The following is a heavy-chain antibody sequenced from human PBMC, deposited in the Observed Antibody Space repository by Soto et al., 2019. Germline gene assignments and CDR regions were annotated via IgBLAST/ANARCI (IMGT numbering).Heavy chain of an antibody. V-gene: IGHV4-34*01. D-gene: IGHD3-22*01. CDR3: ARGYESSRRYLPLLDY. Sequence: WTWIRQTPGKGLEWIGEISHSGSTNYNPSLMSRVTMSADTSKKQFSQRLSSVTAADTALYFCARGYESSRRYLPLLDYWGQGTLVTVSS. J-gene: IGHJ4*02. CDR2: ISHSGST.